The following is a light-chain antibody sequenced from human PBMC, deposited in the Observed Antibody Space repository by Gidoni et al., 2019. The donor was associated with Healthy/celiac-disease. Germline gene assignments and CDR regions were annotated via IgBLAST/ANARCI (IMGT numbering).Light chain of an antibody. CDR2: NDS. CDR3: QSADSSGTYRV. V-gene: IGLV3-25*03. Sequence: SYPVTQPPSASVSPGQTARITCAGNALPNQYAYWYQQKPGQAPVLVIYNDSERPSGIPERFSGSSSGNTVTLTISGVQAEDEADYYCQSADSSGTYRVFGGGTKLTVL. J-gene: IGLJ3*02. CDR1: ALPNQY.